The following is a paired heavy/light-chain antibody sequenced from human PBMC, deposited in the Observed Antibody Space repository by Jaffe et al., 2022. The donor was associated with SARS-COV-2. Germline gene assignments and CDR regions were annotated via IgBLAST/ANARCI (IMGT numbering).Heavy chain of an antibody. Sequence: QLQLQESGPGLVKPSETLSLTCSVSGGPIASTTHWWAWIRQSPGKGLEWIGSMYYSGNAHYSPSLKSRVSISVDTSKNQFSLKLNFVTAADTAVYYCARQQVVVKSGARSSASGKYSKFPEYFQRWGQGTLVTVSS. V-gene: IGHV4-39*01. CDR2: MYYSGNA. CDR3: ARQQVVVKSGARSSASGKYSKFPEYFQR. J-gene: IGHJ1*01. D-gene: IGHD3-10*01. CDR1: GGPIASTTHW.
Light chain of an antibody. CDR3: QSYDNSLSDYV. CDR2: SST. J-gene: IGLJ1*01. CDR1: SSNIGADYD. V-gene: IGLV1-40*01. Sequence: QSVLTQPPSVSGAPGQRVTISCIGSSSNIGADYDVHWYQHLPGTAPKLLIYSSTNRPSGVPDRFSGSKSGTSASLAISGLQAEDEADYYCQSYDNSLSDYVFGTGTRVTVL.